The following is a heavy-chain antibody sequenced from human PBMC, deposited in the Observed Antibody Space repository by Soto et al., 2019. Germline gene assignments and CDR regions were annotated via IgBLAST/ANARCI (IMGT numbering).Heavy chain of an antibody. Sequence: QMHLVESGGGVVQPGRSLRLSCAASGFSISTYGMHWVRQAPGKGLEWVAVIWYDGIKKYYADSAKGRFTISRDISKNTLYLQLNSLRAEDTAVYYCTGAAAEGWLAPWRQGTLVTVSS. J-gene: IGHJ5*02. CDR2: IWYDGIKK. D-gene: IGHD6-13*01. CDR1: GFSISTYG. V-gene: IGHV3-33*01. CDR3: TGAAAEGWLAP.